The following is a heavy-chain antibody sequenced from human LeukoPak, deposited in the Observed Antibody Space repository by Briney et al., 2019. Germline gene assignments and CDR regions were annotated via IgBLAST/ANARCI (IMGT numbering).Heavy chain of an antibody. J-gene: IGHJ3*02. CDR3: ARHVRDDYRSLDI. V-gene: IGHV5-51*01. CDR1: GYSFTSYW. D-gene: IGHD5-24*01. CDR2: IYPGDSDT. Sequence: GESLKISCKGSGYSFTSYWIGWVRQMPGKGLEWMGIIYPGDSDTRYSPTFQGQVTISADKSISTAYLQWSSLRASDTAMYYCARHVRDDYRSLDIWGQGTMVTVSS.